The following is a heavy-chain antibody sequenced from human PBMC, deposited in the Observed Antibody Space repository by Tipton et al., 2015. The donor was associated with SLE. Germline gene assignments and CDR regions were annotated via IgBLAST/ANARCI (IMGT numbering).Heavy chain of an antibody. V-gene: IGHV3-33*03. CDR1: GFTFSSYG. CDR3: ANDKSYAMDV. J-gene: IGHJ6*02. CDR2: ISYDGRNK. Sequence: SLRLSCAASGFTFSSYGMHWVRQAPGKGLEWVALISYDGRNKYYADSVKGRFTISRDNAKNSLYLQMNSLRAEDTAVYFCANDKSYAMDVWGQGTTVTVSS.